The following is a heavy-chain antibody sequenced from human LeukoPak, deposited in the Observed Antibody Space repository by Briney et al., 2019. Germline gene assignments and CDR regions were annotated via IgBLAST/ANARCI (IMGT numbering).Heavy chain of an antibody. CDR1: GGTFSSYA. CDR3: ARDIIPNSSSWYSPWYYYYYMDV. V-gene: IGHV1-69*06. CDR2: IIPIFGTA. J-gene: IGHJ6*03. D-gene: IGHD6-13*01. Sequence: ASVKVSCKASGGTFSSYAISWVRQAPGQGLEWMGGIIPIFGTANYAQKFQGRVTITADKSTSTAYMELSSLRSEDTAVYYCARDIIPNSSSWYSPWYYYYYMDVWGKGTTVTVSS.